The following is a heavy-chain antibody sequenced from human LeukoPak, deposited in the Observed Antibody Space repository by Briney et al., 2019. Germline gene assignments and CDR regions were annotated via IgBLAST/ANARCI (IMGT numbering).Heavy chain of an antibody. V-gene: IGHV1-2*02. Sequence: ASVKVSCKASGYTFTGYYMHWVRQAPGQGLEWMGWINPNSGGTNYAQKFQGRVTMTRDTSISIAYMELSRLRSDDTAVYYCARDAIAAAGTQLPYYYYYMDVWGKGTTVTISS. CDR3: ARDAIAAAGTQLPYYYYYMDV. CDR1: GYTFTGYY. D-gene: IGHD6-13*01. CDR2: INPNSGGT. J-gene: IGHJ6*03.